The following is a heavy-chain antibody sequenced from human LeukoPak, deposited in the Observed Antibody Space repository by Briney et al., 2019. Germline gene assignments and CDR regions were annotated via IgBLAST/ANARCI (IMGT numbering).Heavy chain of an antibody. Sequence: SETLSLTCTISGYSISSGYYWGWIRQPPGKGLEWIGSIYHSGSAYYNPSLKSRVTISLDTSENQFSLKLSSVTAADTAVYYCARDLYSSGWGYFDYWGQGTLVTVSS. D-gene: IGHD6-19*01. CDR3: ARDLYSSGWGYFDY. V-gene: IGHV4-38-2*02. J-gene: IGHJ4*02. CDR1: GYSISSGYY. CDR2: IYHSGSA.